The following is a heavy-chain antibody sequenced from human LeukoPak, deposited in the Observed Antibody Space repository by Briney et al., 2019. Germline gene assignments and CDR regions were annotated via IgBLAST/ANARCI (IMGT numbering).Heavy chain of an antibody. CDR2: INHSGST. J-gene: IGHJ4*02. CDR1: GGSFSGYY. CDR3: ASRTYYYGSGSYEFDY. D-gene: IGHD3-10*01. V-gene: IGHV4-34*01. Sequence: SETLSLTCAVYGGSFSGYYWSWIRQPPGKGLEWIGEINHSGSTNYNPSLKSRVTISVDTSKNQFSLKLSSVTAADTAVYYCASRTYYYGSGSYEFDYWGQGTLVTVSS.